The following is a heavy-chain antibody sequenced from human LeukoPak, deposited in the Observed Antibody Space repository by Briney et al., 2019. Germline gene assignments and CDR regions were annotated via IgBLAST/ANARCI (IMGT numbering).Heavy chain of an antibody. CDR2: ISAYNGNT. CDR3: ATDDSSGYFYGAAFDY. D-gene: IGHD3-22*01. CDR1: GYTFTSYG. J-gene: IGHJ4*02. Sequence: ASVKVSCKASGYTFTSYGISWVRQAPGQGLEWMGWISAYNGNTNYAQKLQGRVTMTTDTSTSTAYMKLRSLRSEDTAVYYRATDDSSGYFYGAAFDYWGQGTLVTVSS. V-gene: IGHV1-18*01.